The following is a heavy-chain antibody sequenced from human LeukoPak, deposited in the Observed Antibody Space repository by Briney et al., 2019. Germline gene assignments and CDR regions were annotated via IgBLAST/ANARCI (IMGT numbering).Heavy chain of an antibody. J-gene: IGHJ4*02. CDR3: ARQGGLLWFGESRKYYFDY. Sequence: ASVKVSCKGCGYSFTRYAIRWLRQPPARGLEWMGWISASNGNTNYAQKLQGRVTMTTDTSTSTAYMELRSLRSDDTAVYYCARQGGLLWFGESRKYYFDYWGQGTLVTVSS. V-gene: IGHV1-18*01. CDR1: GYSFTRYA. CDR2: ISASNGNT. D-gene: IGHD3-10*01.